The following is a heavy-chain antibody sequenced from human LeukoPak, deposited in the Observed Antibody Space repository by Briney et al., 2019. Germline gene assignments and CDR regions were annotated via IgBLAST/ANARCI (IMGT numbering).Heavy chain of an antibody. CDR2: INPSGGST. Sequence: ASVKGSCKASGYTFTGYYMHWVRQAPGQGLEWMGIINPSGGSTSYAQKFQGRVTITADKSTSTAYMELSSLRSEDTAVYYCARVTQMDTAYPSLYYFDYWGQGTLVPVSS. CDR3: ARVTQMDTAYPSLYYFDY. V-gene: IGHV1-46*01. J-gene: IGHJ4*02. D-gene: IGHD5-18*01. CDR1: GYTFTGYY.